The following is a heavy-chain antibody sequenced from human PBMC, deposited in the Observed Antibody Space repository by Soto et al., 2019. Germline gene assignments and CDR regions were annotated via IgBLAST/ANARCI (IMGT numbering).Heavy chain of an antibody. CDR2: ISWNSDDR. Sequence: EVQLVESGGGLVQPGRSLRLSCAASGFIFDDYAMHWVRQVPGKGLEWVSGISWNSDDRAYADSVKGRFTISRDNAKNALYLQINSLRAEDTAVYFCAKEDPSGRYSLDYWGQGSQVTVSS. CDR3: AKEDPSGRYSLDY. CDR1: GFIFDDYA. J-gene: IGHJ4*02. V-gene: IGHV3-9*01. D-gene: IGHD1-26*01.